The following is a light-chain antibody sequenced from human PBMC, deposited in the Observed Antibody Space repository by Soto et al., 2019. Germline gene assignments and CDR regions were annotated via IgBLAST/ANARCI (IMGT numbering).Light chain of an antibody. CDR2: DAS. J-gene: IGKJ5*01. V-gene: IGKV1-33*01. CDR1: QSISIW. Sequence: IQMTQSPYALSASLGDRVIITCRASQSISIWLAWYQQKPGKAPKLLIYDASNLETGVPSRFSGSGSGTDFTFTISSLQPEDIATYYCQQYDNLPITVGQGTRLEI. CDR3: QQYDNLPIT.